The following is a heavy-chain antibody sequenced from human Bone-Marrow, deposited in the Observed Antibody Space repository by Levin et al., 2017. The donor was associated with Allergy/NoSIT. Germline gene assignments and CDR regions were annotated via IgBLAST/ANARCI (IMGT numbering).Heavy chain of an antibody. D-gene: IGHD4-11*01. Sequence: GGSLRLSCAASGFTFSSYAMHWVRQAPGKGLEWVAVISYDGSNKYYADSVKGRFTISRDNSKNTLYLQMNSLRAEDTAVYYCARYSNPNYYYYYGMDVWGQGTTVTVSS. CDR2: ISYDGSNK. CDR3: ARYSNPNYYYYYGMDV. J-gene: IGHJ6*02. V-gene: IGHV3-30-3*01. CDR1: GFTFSSYA.